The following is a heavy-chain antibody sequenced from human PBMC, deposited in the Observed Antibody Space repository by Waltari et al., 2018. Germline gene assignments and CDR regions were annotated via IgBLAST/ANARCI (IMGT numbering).Heavy chain of an antibody. D-gene: IGHD3-10*01. CDR2: ITPILGTA. V-gene: IGHV1-69*12. CDR3: ARFNLMVRGVSRKGMDV. J-gene: IGHJ6*02. CDR1: GGTFSSYA. Sequence: QVQLVQSGAEVKKPGSSVKVSCKASGGTFSSYAISWVRQAPGQGLEWMGGITPILGTANYAQKFQGRVTITADESTSTAYMELSSLRSEDTAVYYCARFNLMVRGVSRKGMDVWGQGTTVTVSS.